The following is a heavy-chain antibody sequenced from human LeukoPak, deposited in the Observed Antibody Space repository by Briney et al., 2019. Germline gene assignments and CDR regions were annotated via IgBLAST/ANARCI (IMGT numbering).Heavy chain of an antibody. CDR1: GFTFSDYY. Sequence: GGSLRLSCAASGFTFSDYYMSWIRQAPGKGLEWVAVIWYDGSNKYYADSVKGRFTISRDNSKNTLYLQMNSLRAEDTAVYYCARELGYCSSTSCSLDYWGQGTLVTVSS. CDR3: ARELGYCSSTSCSLDY. CDR2: IWYDGSNK. D-gene: IGHD2-2*01. V-gene: IGHV3-33*08. J-gene: IGHJ4*02.